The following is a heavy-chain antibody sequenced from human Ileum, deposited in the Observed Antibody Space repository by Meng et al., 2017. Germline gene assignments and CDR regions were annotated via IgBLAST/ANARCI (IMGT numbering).Heavy chain of an antibody. J-gene: IGHJ4*02. CDR3: ARGVEAGVDY. V-gene: IGHV1-8*01. CDR2: VDPARDTA. CDR1: GYTFTSYH. Sequence: VSCKASGYTFTSYHVNWVRQATGQGLEWMGWVDPARDTAGYAQKFEGRITMTRDTSMSTVYMELSSLTSEDTAIYYCARGVEAGVDYWGQGTRVTVSS. D-gene: IGHD6-19*01.